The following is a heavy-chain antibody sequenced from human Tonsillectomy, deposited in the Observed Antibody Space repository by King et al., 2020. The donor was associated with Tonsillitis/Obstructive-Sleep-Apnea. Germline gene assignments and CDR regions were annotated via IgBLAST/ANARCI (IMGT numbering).Heavy chain of an antibody. V-gene: IGHV4-61*01. J-gene: IGHJ4*02. CDR2: VYYSGST. CDR1: GGSVSSGSYY. CDR3: ARVYFQGEFWSGYPRYFDY. D-gene: IGHD3-3*01. Sequence: QLQESGPGLVKPSETLSLTCTVSGGSVSSGSYYWSWIRQPPGKGLEWIGYVYYSGSTNYNPSLKSRVTISVDTSKNQFSLKLSSVTAADTAVYYCARVYFQGEFWSGYPRYFDYWGQGTLVTVSS.